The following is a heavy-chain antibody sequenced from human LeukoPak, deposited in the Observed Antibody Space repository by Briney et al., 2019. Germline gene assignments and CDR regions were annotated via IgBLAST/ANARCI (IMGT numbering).Heavy chain of an antibody. Sequence: PSETPSLTCTVSGGSISSGGYYWSWIRQHPGTGLEWIGYIYYSGSTYYNPSLKSRVTISVDTSKNQFSLKLSSVTAADTAVYYCARAAGPRNWFDPWGQGTLVTVSS. V-gene: IGHV4-31*03. CDR3: ARAAGPRNWFDP. CDR2: IYYSGST. J-gene: IGHJ5*02. CDR1: GGSISSGGYY.